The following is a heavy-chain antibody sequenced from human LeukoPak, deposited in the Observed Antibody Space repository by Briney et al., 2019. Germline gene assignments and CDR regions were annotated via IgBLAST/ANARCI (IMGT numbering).Heavy chain of an antibody. CDR3: ARGSRFGVVGRDAFDI. CDR1: GFTFSNAW. Sequence: GGSLRLSCAASGFTFSNAWMSWVRQAPGKGLEWVAFIRYDGSNKYYADFVKGRFTISRDNAKNSLYLQVNSLRAEDTAVYYCARGSRFGVVGRDAFDIWGQGTVVTVSS. V-gene: IGHV3-30*02. D-gene: IGHD3-3*01. J-gene: IGHJ3*02. CDR2: IRYDGSNK.